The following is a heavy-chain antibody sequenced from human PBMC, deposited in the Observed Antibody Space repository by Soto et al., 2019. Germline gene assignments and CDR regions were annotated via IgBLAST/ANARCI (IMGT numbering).Heavy chain of an antibody. CDR2: INGGNGNT. V-gene: IGHV1-3*01. J-gene: IGHJ4*02. CDR3: ARGGGVYYFDY. D-gene: IGHD2-8*02. Sequence: ASVKVSCKASGYTFTSYAMHWVRQAPGQRLEWMGWINGGNGNTKYSQKFQGRVTITRDTSASTAYMELSSLRSEDTAVYYCARGGGVYYFDYGGQGTLVTVSS. CDR1: GYTFTSYA.